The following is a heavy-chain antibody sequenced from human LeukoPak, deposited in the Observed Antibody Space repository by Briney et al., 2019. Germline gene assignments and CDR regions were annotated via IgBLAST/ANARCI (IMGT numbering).Heavy chain of an antibody. D-gene: IGHD1-26*01. CDR3: ARYGVGATADFDY. CDR2: ISPNSGGT. V-gene: IGHV1-2*02. Sequence: ASVKVSCKASGYTFTGYYMHWVRQAPGQGLEWMGWISPNSGGTNYAQKFQGRVTMTRDTSISTAYMELSRLRSDDTAVYYCARYGVGATADFDYWGQGTLVTVSS. J-gene: IGHJ4*02. CDR1: GYTFTGYY.